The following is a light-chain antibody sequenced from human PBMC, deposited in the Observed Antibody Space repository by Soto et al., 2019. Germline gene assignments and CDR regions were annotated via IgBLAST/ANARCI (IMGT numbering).Light chain of an antibody. CDR1: SGDVGAYDR. J-gene: IGLJ3*02. Sequence: QSALTQPRSVSGSPGQSVTISCTRTSGDVGAYDRVSWYQHHPTKAPKLIIYDVTNRPSGVPYRFSGSKSGSTASLTISGLQAEDEADYYCCSHAGGSSWVFGGGTKLTVL. V-gene: IGLV2-11*01. CDR3: CSHAGGSSWV. CDR2: DVT.